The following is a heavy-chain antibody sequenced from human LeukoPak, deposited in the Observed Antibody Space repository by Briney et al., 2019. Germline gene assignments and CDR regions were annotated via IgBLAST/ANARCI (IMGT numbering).Heavy chain of an antibody. J-gene: IGHJ6*04. V-gene: IGHV4-30-2*01. D-gene: IGHD3-9*01. Sequence: SETLSLTCAVSGGSISSDSYSWTWIPQATTKGLEWIGYVYNSGSAYYNPYFESRVTMSADRPKNQFSLKLSSVTAADTAVYYCARVHYDVLTGYLGGMDVWGKGTTVTVSS. CDR3: ARVHYDVLTGYLGGMDV. CDR1: GGSISSDSYS. CDR2: VYNSGSA.